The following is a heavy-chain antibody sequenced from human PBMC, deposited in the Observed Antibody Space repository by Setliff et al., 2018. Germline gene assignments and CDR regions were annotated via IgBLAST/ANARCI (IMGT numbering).Heavy chain of an antibody. CDR1: GFTFSSYW. J-gene: IGHJ6*02. Sequence: PGGSLRLSCAASGFTFSSYWMHWVRQAPGKGLVWVSRINSDGSSTSYADSVKGRFTISSDNAKNTLYLQMNSLRAEDTAVYYCARVSSSSWIRNYYYYYYGMDVWGQGTTVTVSS. CDR3: ARVSSSSWIRNYYYYYYGMDV. CDR2: INSDGSST. V-gene: IGHV3-74*01. D-gene: IGHD6-13*01.